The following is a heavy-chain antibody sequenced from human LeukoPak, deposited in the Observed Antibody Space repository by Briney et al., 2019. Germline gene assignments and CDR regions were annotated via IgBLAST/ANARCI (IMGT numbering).Heavy chain of an antibody. Sequence: GGSLRLSCAASGFTFSGYSMNWVCQAPGKGLVWLSYISGSGSIIYYAGSVKGRFTISRDNAKNPLYLQMNSLRDEDTAVYYCARGDASGWSYWGQGTLVTVSS. CDR1: GFTFSGYS. CDR3: ARGDASGWSY. CDR2: ISGSGSII. D-gene: IGHD6-19*01. J-gene: IGHJ4*02. V-gene: IGHV3-48*02.